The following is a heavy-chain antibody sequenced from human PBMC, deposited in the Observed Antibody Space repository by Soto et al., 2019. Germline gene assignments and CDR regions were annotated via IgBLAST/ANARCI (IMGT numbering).Heavy chain of an antibody. CDR3: ARRGYCSANSCFEYFDH. Sequence: GESLKISWNGSGYSSTNCWISWVRQMPGKGLEWMGIIYPGDSDTRYSPSFQGQVTISADKSISTAYLQWSSLKASDTAMYYCARRGYCSANSCFEYFDHWGQGTLVTVSS. CDR1: GYSSTNCW. D-gene: IGHD2-15*01. CDR2: IYPGDSDT. J-gene: IGHJ4*02. V-gene: IGHV5-51*01.